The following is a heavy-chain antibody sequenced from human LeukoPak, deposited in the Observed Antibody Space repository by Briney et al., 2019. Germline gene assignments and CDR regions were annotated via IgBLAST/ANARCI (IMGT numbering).Heavy chain of an antibody. CDR1: GFTCSNYG. CDR2: ISSSSYI. V-gene: IGHV3-21*01. Sequence: PGGSLRLSCAASGFTCSNYGMNWVRQAPGKGLEWVSSISSSSYIYYADSVTGRFTISRDNAKNSLYLQMNSLRAEDTAVYYCASDGIVASGMDVWGKGTTVTVSS. J-gene: IGHJ6*04. CDR3: ASDGIVASGMDV. D-gene: IGHD3-22*01.